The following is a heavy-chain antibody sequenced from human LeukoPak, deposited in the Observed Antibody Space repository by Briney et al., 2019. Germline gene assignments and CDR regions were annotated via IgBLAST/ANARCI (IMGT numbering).Heavy chain of an antibody. CDR1: GFTVSSNY. CDR2: IYRGGST. D-gene: IGHD4-17*01. Sequence: GGSLRPSCAASGFTVSSNYMSWVRQAPGKGLEWVSVIYRGGSTHYAGSVEGRFTISRDISKNTLYLQMNSLRADDTAVYYCARDSVTTGYYFEYWGQGTLVTVSS. J-gene: IGHJ4*02. CDR3: ARDSVTTGYYFEY. V-gene: IGHV3-53*05.